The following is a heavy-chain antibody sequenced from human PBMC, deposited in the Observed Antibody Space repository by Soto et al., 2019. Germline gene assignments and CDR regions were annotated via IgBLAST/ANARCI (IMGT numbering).Heavy chain of an antibody. CDR3: ARAPDCGEGSCYRHFDL. CDR1: AFKFSDYY. V-gene: IGHV3-11*01. Sequence: PGGSLRLSCAASAFKFSDYYVSWVRQAPGKGLEWVSYISGSGDVIYYADSVKGRFTISRDNDKKSVHLQMDTLRAEDTALYYCARAPDCGEGSCYRHFDLCGQGTRVTVYS. CDR2: ISGSGDVI. D-gene: IGHD2-15*01. J-gene: IGHJ4*02.